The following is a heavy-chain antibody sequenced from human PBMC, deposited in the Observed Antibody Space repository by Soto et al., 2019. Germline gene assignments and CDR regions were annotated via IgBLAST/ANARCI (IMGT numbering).Heavy chain of an antibody. CDR2: FSGSGGAT. J-gene: IGHJ4*02. CDR1: GFIASNYA. CDR3: AKAGGDY. V-gene: IGHV3-23*01. D-gene: IGHD3-10*01. Sequence: VQVLESGGGLVQSGGSLRLSCAASGFIASNYAMSWVRQAPGKGLEWVSGFSGSGGATFYADSVEGRFTLSRDSSKNTVYLQMSRLRAEDTAVYYCAKAGGDYWGQGTLVTVAS.